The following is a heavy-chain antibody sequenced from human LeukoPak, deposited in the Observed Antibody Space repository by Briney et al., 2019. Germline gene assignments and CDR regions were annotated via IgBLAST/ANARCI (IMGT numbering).Heavy chain of an antibody. Sequence: GGSLRLSCAASGFTFSGSAMHWVRQASGKVLEWVGRIRSKANSYATAYAASVKGRFTISRDDSKNTAYLQMNSLKTEDTAVYYCTSRRITMVRGVMIDYWGQGTLVTVSS. CDR2: IRSKANSYAT. J-gene: IGHJ4*02. CDR3: TSRRITMVRGVMIDY. V-gene: IGHV3-73*01. CDR1: GFTFSGSA. D-gene: IGHD3-10*01.